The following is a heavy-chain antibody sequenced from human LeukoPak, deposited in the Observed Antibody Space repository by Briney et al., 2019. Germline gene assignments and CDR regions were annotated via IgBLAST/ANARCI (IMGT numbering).Heavy chain of an antibody. Sequence: GGSLRLSCAASGFTFSSYAMTWVRQAPGQGLEWVSAISASGGNTYYADSVKGRFTISGDNSKYTLYLQINSLRAEDTAVYYCAKDSTGVAATDYWGQGTLVTVSS. V-gene: IGHV3-23*01. D-gene: IGHD6-19*01. J-gene: IGHJ4*02. CDR3: AKDSTGVAATDY. CDR1: GFTFSSYA. CDR2: ISASGGNT.